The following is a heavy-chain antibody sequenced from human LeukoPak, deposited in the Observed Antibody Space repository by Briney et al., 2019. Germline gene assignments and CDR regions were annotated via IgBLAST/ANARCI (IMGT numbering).Heavy chain of an antibody. D-gene: IGHD2-2*01. J-gene: IGHJ3*02. V-gene: IGHV4-39*07. CDR3: ARDLGGDWSSSTSLGAFDI. CDR2: IYYSGST. Sequence: PSETLSLTCTVSGGSISSSSYYWGWIRQPPGKGLEWIGSIYYSGSTYYNPSLKSRVTISVDTSKNQFSLKLSSVTAADTAVYYCARDLGGDWSSSTSLGAFDIWGQGTMVTVSS. CDR1: GGSISSSSYY.